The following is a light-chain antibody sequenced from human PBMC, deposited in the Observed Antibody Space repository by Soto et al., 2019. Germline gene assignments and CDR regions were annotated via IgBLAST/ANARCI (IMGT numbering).Light chain of an antibody. CDR2: EDN. J-gene: IGLJ3*02. V-gene: IGLV6-57*03. CDR3: QSYDSDNWV. CDR1: SGSIASNF. Sequence: LAQPHSVSESPGKTVTISCTRSSGSIASNFVQWFQQRPGSAPTTVMYEDNQRPSGVPDRFSGSIDSSSNSASLIISGLKTEDEADYYCQSYDSDNWVFGGGTKLTVL.